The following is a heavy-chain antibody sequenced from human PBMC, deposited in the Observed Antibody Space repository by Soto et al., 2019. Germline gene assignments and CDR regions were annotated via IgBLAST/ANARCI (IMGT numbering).Heavy chain of an antibody. V-gene: IGHV1-2*02. Sequence: ASVKVSCKASGYTFTGYYMHWVRQAPGQGLEWMGWINPNSGGTNYAQKFQGRVTMTRDTSISTAYMXXXXXXSDDTAVYYCARARDYYDSSGYYPNWFDPWGQGTLVTVSS. CDR3: ARARDYYDSSGYYPNWFDP. CDR2: INPNSGGT. J-gene: IGHJ5*02. CDR1: GYTFTGYY. D-gene: IGHD3-22*01.